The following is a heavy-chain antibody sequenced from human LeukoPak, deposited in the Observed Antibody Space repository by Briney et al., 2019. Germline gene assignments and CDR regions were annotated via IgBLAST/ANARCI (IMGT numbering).Heavy chain of an antibody. CDR1: GYTFTSYY. J-gene: IGHJ4*02. CDR3: ARVGGSYSDRRDFDY. CDR2: INPSGGST. Sequence: ASVKVSCKASGYTFTSYYMHWVRQAPGQGLEWMGIINPSGGSTSYAQKFQGRVTMTRDMSTSTVYMELSSLRSEDTAVYYCARVGGSYSDRRDFDYWGQGTLVTVSS. D-gene: IGHD1-26*01. V-gene: IGHV1-46*01.